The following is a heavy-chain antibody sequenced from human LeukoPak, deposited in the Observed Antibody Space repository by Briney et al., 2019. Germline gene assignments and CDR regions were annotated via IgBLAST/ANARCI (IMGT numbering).Heavy chain of an antibody. V-gene: IGHV3-11*04. D-gene: IGHD3-10*01. CDR1: GFTFSDYY. J-gene: IGHJ4*02. Sequence: GGSLRLSCAASGFTFSDYYMSWIRQAPGKGLEWVSYISSSGSTIYYADSVKGRFTISRDNAKNSLYLQMNSLRAEDTAIYFCARYGSGSNYRDPFDSWGQGTLVTVSS. CDR2: ISSSGSTI. CDR3: ARYGSGSNYRDPFDS.